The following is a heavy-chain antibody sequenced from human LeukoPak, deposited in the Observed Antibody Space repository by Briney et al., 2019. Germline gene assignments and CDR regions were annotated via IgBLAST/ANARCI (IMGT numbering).Heavy chain of an antibody. V-gene: IGHV3-30*18. D-gene: IGHD1-26*01. CDR1: GFTFSSYG. CDR3: AKGHSGSI. Sequence: PGRSLRLSCAASGFTFSSYGMHWVRQAPGKGLEWVAVISYDGNNKYYADSVKGRFTISRDNSKNTLYLQMNSLRAEDTAVYYCAKGHSGSIWGQGTLVTVSS. J-gene: IGHJ4*02. CDR2: ISYDGNNK.